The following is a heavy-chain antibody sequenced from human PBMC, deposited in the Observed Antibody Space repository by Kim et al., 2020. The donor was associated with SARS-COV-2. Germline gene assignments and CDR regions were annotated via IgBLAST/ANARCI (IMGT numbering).Heavy chain of an antibody. V-gene: IGHV3-23*01. CDR2: SDGET. Sequence: SDGETFQAASVKGRFTIARDNCKNVLYLQMDSRGVEDTAIYYCSSGVGDYWGQGTQVTVSS. D-gene: IGHD3-16*01. CDR3: SSGVGDY. J-gene: IGHJ4*02.